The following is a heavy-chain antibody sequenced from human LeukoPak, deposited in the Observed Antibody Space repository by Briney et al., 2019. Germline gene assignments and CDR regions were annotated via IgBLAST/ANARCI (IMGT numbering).Heavy chain of an antibody. D-gene: IGHD6-13*01. Sequence: SETLSLTCAFYGGSFNNYYWAWIRQPPGKGLEWIGEINHGGSTNYDPSLKSRVTISVDTSKNQVSLKLSSVTAADTAVYYCASLGYRSDWYGGWFDPWGQGTLVTVSS. CDR3: ASLGYRSDWYGGWFDP. CDR2: INHGGST. CDR1: GGSFNNYY. J-gene: IGHJ5*02. V-gene: IGHV4-34*01.